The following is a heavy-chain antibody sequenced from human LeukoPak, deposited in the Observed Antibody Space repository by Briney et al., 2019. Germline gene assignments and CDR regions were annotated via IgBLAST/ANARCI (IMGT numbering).Heavy chain of an antibody. CDR2: ISYDGSNK. V-gene: IGHV3-30*04. CDR1: GFTFSSYA. D-gene: IGHD5-24*01. CDR3: ARDIRDGSHNSNYFDY. Sequence: GGPLRLSCAASGFTFSSYAMHWVRQAPGKGLEWVAVISYDGSNKYYADSVKGRFTISRDNSKNTLYLQMNSLRAEDTAVYYCARDIRDGSHNSNYFDYWGQGTLVTVSS. J-gene: IGHJ4*02.